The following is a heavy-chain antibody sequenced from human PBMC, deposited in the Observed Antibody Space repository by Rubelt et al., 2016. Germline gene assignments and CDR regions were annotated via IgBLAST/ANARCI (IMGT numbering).Heavy chain of an antibody. CDR2: VYYIGTT. D-gene: IGHD5-12*01. CDR3: ASKLYDYPYYFDC. Sequence: QVRLQESGPRLVKPSETLSLTCTVSGGSINNYFWNWIRQPPGKGLEWIGYVYYIGTTMYNPSLKSRVTISVDTSKNQFSLRLSSVTAADTAVYYCASKLYDYPYYFDCWGQGTLVTVSS. CDR1: GGSINNYF. V-gene: IGHV4-59*12. J-gene: IGHJ4*02.